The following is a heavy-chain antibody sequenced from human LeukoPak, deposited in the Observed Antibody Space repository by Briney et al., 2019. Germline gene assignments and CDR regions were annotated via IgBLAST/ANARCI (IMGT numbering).Heavy chain of an antibody. CDR2: ISSSSSTI. D-gene: IGHD3-22*01. CDR3: ARGFTDYYDSSGPGAFDI. V-gene: IGHV3-48*01. CDR1: GFTFSSYS. J-gene: IGHJ3*02. Sequence: QPGGSLRLSCAASGFTFSSYSMNWVRQAPGKGLEWVSYISSSSSTIYYADSVKGRFTISRDNAKNSLYLQMNSLRAEDTAAYYCARGFTDYYDSSGPGAFDIWGQGTMVTVSS.